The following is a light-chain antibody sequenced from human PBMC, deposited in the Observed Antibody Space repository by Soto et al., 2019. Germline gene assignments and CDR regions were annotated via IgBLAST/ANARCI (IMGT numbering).Light chain of an antibody. CDR3: SSYTTGSPLDLV. CDR2: EVS. CDR1: SSDVGGYNY. Sequence: QSVLTQPASVSGSPGQSITISCTGTSSDVGGYNYVSWYQQHPGKAPKLMIYEVSNRPSGVSNRFSGSKSGNTASLTISGLQAEDEADYYCSSYTTGSPLDLVFGGGTKVTVL. J-gene: IGLJ3*02. V-gene: IGLV2-14*01.